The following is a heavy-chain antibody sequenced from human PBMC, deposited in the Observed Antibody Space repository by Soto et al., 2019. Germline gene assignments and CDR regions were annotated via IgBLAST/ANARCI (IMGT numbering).Heavy chain of an antibody. V-gene: IGHV4-59*08. J-gene: IGHJ4*02. CDR3: ARHGYSYGPPDY. Sequence: SETLSLTCTVSGGSISSYYWSWIRQPPGKGLEWIGYIYYSGSTNYNPSLKSRVTISVDTSKNQFSLKLSSVTAADTAVYYCARHGYSYGPPDYWGQGNLVTVSS. CDR1: GGSISSYY. CDR2: IYYSGST. D-gene: IGHD5-18*01.